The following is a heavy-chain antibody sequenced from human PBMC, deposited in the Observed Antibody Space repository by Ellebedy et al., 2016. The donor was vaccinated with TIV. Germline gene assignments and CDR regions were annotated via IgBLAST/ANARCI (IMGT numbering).Heavy chain of an antibody. V-gene: IGHV3-33*01. D-gene: IGHD6-19*01. CDR2: IWYDGSNK. CDR3: ARDLGSGWYYFDY. CDR1: GFTFSSYG. Sequence: GGSLRLXCAASGFTFSSYGMHWVRQAPGKGLEWVAVIWYDGSNKYYADSVKGRFTISRDNSKNTLYLQMNSLRAEDTAVYYCARDLGSGWYYFDYWGQGTLVTVSS. J-gene: IGHJ4*02.